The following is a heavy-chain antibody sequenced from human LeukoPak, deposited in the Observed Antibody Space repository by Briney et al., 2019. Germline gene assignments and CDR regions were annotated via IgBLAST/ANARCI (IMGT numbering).Heavy chain of an antibody. CDR1: GFTFSDYY. V-gene: IGHV3-11*04. CDR3: ARDEWFGDFSFDY. J-gene: IGHJ4*02. Sequence: GGSLRLSCAASGFTFSDYYMSWIRQAPGKGLEWVSYITSSGATIYYADSVKGRFTISRDNAKNSLYLQMNSLRAEDTAVYYCARDEWFGDFSFDYWGQGTLVTVSS. CDR2: ITSSGATI. D-gene: IGHD3-10*01.